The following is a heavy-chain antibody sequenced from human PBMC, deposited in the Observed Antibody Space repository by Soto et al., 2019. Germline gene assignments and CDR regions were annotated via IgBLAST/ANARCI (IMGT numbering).Heavy chain of an antibody. D-gene: IGHD3-9*01. CDR3: ARLLTEGATFREDSFYL. CDR2: ISTFNGKT. CDR1: RYTFTSHG. Sequence: QIQLVQSGGGVKTPGASVKVSCTTSRYTFTSHGIAWVRQAPGQGLEWMGWISTFNGKTDYARKFQGRVTMTADTIKSTVDMELRSLRSDDTAVYFFARLLTEGATFREDSFYLWGQGTKVTVSS. J-gene: IGHJ3*01. V-gene: IGHV1-18*01.